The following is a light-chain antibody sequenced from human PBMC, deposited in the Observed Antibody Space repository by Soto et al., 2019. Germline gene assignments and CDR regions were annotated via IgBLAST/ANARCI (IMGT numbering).Light chain of an antibody. J-gene: IGLJ3*02. V-gene: IGLV6-57*02. CDR1: SGSIASNY. Sequence: NFMLTQPHSVSESPGKTVAISCTGSSGSIASNYVQWYQQRPGSAPTTVIYEHNQRPSGVPDRFSGSIDISSNSASLTFSGLKTEDEADYYCQSYDSTNWVFGGGTKVTVL. CDR2: EHN. CDR3: QSYDSTNWV.